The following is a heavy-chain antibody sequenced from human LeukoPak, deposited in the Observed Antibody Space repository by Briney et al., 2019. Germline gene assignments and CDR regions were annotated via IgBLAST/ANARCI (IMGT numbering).Heavy chain of an antibody. CDR2: INSDGSSR. D-gene: IGHD6-13*01. CDR3: ASASSHRIAAGGDY. V-gene: IGHV3-74*01. CDR1: GFILNNYW. J-gene: IGHJ4*02. Sequence: SGGSLRLFCTASGFILNNYWKHWVRQATGKGLVWVSRINSDGSSRNYADSVKGRFTISRDNAKSTLYLQMNSLRAEDTAVYYCASASSHRIAAGGDYWGQGTLVTVSS.